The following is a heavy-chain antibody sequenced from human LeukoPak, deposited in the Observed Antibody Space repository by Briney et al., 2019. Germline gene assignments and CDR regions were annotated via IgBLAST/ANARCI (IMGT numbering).Heavy chain of an antibody. CDR1: GGSISSGSYY. J-gene: IGHJ4*02. D-gene: IGHD2-21*01. Sequence: SETLSLTCTVSGGSISSGSYYWSWIRQPAGKGLEWIGRIYTSRSTNYNPSLKSRVTISVDTSKNQFSLKLSSVTAADTAVYYCARVRMWQLDYWGQGTLVTVSS. CDR3: ARVRMWQLDY. V-gene: IGHV4-61*02. CDR2: IYTSRST.